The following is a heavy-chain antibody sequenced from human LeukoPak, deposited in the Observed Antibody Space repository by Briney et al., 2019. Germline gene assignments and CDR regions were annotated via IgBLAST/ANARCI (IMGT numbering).Heavy chain of an antibody. D-gene: IGHD3-10*01. CDR2: IWYDGSNK. CDR3: ASLDGGSGNAVDI. CDR1: GFTFSSYG. V-gene: IGHV3-33*01. J-gene: IGHJ3*02. Sequence: GGSLRLSRAAPGFTFSSYGMHWVRQAPGKGLEWVAVIWYDGSNKYYADSVKGRFTISRDNSKNTLYLQMNSLRAEDTAVYYCASLDGGSGNAVDIWGQGTMVTVSS.